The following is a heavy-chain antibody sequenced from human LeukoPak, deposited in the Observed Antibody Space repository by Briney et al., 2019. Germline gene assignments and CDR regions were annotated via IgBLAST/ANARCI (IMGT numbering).Heavy chain of an antibody. J-gene: IGHJ4*02. Sequence: PGGSLRLSCAASGFTFSSYAMHWVRQAPGKGLEWVAVISYDGSNKYYADSVKGRFTISRDNAKNSLYLQMNSLRAEDTAVYYCARGSRGSFPFGVVPYWGQGTLVTVSS. CDR1: GFTFSSYA. V-gene: IGHV3-30-3*01. CDR3: ARGSRGSFPFGVVPY. D-gene: IGHD3-3*01. CDR2: ISYDGSNK.